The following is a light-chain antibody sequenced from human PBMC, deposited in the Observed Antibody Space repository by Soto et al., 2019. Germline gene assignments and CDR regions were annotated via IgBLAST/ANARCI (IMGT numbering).Light chain of an antibody. J-gene: IGKJ5*01. CDR1: QSVSYY. CDR2: DAS. CDR3: QQRSNWPIT. Sequence: EIVLTQSPGTLSLSPGERATLSCRASQSVSYYLAWYQQKPGQAPRLLIYDASNRATGIPARFSGSGSGTDFTLTIGSLEPEDFAVYYCQQRSNWPITFGQGTRLEIK. V-gene: IGKV3-11*01.